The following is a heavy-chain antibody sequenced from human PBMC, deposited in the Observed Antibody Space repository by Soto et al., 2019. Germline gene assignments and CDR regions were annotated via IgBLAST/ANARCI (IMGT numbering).Heavy chain of an antibody. Sequence: SETLSLTCDFYCEYIDDFSWSWVRYSPGKGLEWVGEISHDGGTNYSPSLASRVSISVDTSKNQFSLHLRSVTAADTGLYYCARGQLVWYGDLTPYHRDMDVWGQGTKVT. D-gene: IGHD3-10*01. J-gene: IGHJ6*02. CDR3: ARGQLVWYGDLTPYHRDMDV. CDR2: ISHDGGT. V-gene: IGHV4-34*01. CDR1: CEYIDDFS.